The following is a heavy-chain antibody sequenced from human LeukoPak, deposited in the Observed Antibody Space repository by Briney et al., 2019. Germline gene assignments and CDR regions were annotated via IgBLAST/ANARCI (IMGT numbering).Heavy chain of an antibody. V-gene: IGHV3-30*03. CDR1: GFTFSSYG. Sequence: GGSLRLSCAASGFTFSSYGMSWVRQAPGKGLEWVAVISYDGNNKYYADSVKGRFTISRDSSKNTLYLQMNSLRAEDTAVYFCATWGLHFDIWGQGTMVIVAS. J-gene: IGHJ3*02. CDR2: ISYDGNNK. D-gene: IGHD3-16*01. CDR3: ATWGLHFDI.